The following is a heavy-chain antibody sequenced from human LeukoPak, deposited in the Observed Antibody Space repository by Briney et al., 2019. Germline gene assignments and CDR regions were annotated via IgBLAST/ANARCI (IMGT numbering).Heavy chain of an antibody. CDR2: ISSSSSYI. D-gene: IGHD6-6*01. CDR3: ARDGAIAARSLPDY. V-gene: IGHV3-21*01. CDR1: GFTFSSYS. J-gene: IGHJ4*02. Sequence: GGSLRLSCAASGFTFSSYSMNWVRQAPGKGLEWVSSISSSSSYIYYADSVKGRFTISRDNAKNSLYLQMNSLRAEDTAVYYCARDGAIAARSLPDYWGQGTLVTVSS.